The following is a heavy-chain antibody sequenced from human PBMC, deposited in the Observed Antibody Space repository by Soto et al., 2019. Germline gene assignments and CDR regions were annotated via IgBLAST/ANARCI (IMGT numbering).Heavy chain of an antibody. CDR3: ASSYIGAYRCLDY. D-gene: IGHD1-26*01. Sequence: LRLSFAASGFSFSDHYMDWVRQAPGKELEWVARSRNKANSYTTEYAASVKGRFSISRDDSKNSLYLQMNSLETEDTAVYYCASSYIGAYRCLDYWGQGTLVTVSS. CDR2: SRNKANSYTT. J-gene: IGHJ4*02. V-gene: IGHV3-72*01. CDR1: GFSFSDHY.